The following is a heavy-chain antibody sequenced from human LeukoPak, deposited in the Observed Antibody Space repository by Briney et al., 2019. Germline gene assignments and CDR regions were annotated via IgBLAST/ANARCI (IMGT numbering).Heavy chain of an antibody. Sequence: SETLSLTCTVSGGSISSYYWSWIRQPPGKGLEWIGYIYYSGSTNYNPSLKSRVTISVDTSKNQFSLKLSSVTAADTAVYYCARGAGYDFWSTVAFDIWGQGTMVTVSS. CDR3: ARGAGYDFWSTVAFDI. V-gene: IGHV4-59*01. CDR2: IYYSGST. D-gene: IGHD3-3*01. CDR1: GGSISSYY. J-gene: IGHJ3*02.